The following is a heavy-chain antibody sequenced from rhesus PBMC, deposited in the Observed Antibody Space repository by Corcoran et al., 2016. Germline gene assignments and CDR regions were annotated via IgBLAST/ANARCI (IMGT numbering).Heavy chain of an antibody. Sequence: QVQLQESGPGVVKPSETLSLTCAVSGGSISDTFRWSWIRQPPGKWREWIGYIGGSSGSTYYNPSLKSSVTISTDTSKNQFSLKLSSVTAADTAVYYCARDGSGWSIDYWGQGVLVTVSS. D-gene: IGHD6S26*01. CDR2: IGGSSGST. CDR1: GGSISDTFR. CDR3: ARDGSGWSIDY. J-gene: IGHJ4*01. V-gene: IGHV4S18*01.